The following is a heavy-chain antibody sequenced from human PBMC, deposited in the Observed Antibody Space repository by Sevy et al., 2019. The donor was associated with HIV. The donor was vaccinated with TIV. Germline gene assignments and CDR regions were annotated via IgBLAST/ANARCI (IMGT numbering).Heavy chain of an antibody. D-gene: IGHD2-15*01. V-gene: IGHV3-21*01. CDR2: ISSSSRYI. J-gene: IGHJ6*02. Sequence: GGSLRLSCAASGFTFSNYNMNWVRQAPGKGLEWVSSISSSSRYIYYADSMKGRFTISRDNAKNSLFLQMNSLRAEDTAVYYCARVVAYCSGGSCFPGYYYGMDVWGQGTTVTVSS. CDR1: GFTFSNYN. CDR3: ARVVAYCSGGSCFPGYYYGMDV.